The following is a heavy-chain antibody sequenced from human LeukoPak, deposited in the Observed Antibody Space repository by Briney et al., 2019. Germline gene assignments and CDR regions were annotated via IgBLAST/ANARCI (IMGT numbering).Heavy chain of an antibody. Sequence: ASVKVSCKASGYTFTGYYMHWVRQAPGQGPEWMGWINPNSGGTNYAQKFQGRVTMTRVTSISTAYMELSRLRSDDTAVYYCARGQGYSLFPDNYYFDYWGQGTLVTVSS. CDR2: INPNSGGT. J-gene: IGHJ4*02. CDR3: ARGQGYSLFPDNYYFDY. V-gene: IGHV1-2*02. CDR1: GYTFTGYY. D-gene: IGHD5-18*01.